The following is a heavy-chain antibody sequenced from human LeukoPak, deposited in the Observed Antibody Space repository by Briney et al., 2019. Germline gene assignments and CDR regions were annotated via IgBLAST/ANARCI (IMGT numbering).Heavy chain of an antibody. CDR2: ISSSSNTK. CDR3: VRGEATAVVPGCDY. V-gene: IGHV3-48*01. Sequence: GGSLRLSCAASGFTFSSYSMSWVRQAPGKGLEWVSFISSSSNTKYNADSVKGRFTISRDNAKNSLNLQMNSLRAEDTAVYYCVRGEATAVVPGCDYWGQGILVTVSS. J-gene: IGHJ4*02. CDR1: GFTFSSYS. D-gene: IGHD5-18*01.